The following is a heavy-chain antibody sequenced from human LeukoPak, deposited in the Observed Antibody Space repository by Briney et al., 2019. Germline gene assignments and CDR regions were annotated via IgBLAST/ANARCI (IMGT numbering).Heavy chain of an antibody. CDR1: GGSISSGGYY. CDR3: ARGRGYGSGSPLAY. J-gene: IGHJ4*02. Sequence: SETLSLACTVSGGSISSGGYYWSWIRQHPGKGLEWIGYIYYSGSTYYNPSLKSRVTISVDTSKNQFSLKLSSVTAADTAVYYCARGRGYGSGSPLAYWGQGTLVTVSS. V-gene: IGHV4-31*03. D-gene: IGHD3-10*01. CDR2: IYYSGST.